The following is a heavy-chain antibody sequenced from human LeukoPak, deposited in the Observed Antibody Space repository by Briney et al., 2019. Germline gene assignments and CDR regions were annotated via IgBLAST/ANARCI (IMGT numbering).Heavy chain of an antibody. V-gene: IGHV3-23*01. Sequence: GGSLRLSCAAPGFTFSSYARSWVRQAPGKGVEWVSAVRGSGGSTYYADSVKGRVTISRDNSKNTLYLKMNSLRAEDTAVYYCANRPKYGDYDYWGQGTLVTVSS. CDR1: GFTFSSYA. J-gene: IGHJ4*02. CDR2: VRGSGGST. CDR3: ANRPKYGDYDY. D-gene: IGHD4-17*01.